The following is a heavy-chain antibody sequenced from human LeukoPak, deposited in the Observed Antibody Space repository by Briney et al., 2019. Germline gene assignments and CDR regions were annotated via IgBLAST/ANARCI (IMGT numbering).Heavy chain of an antibody. CDR1: GFTFDDYG. CDR3: ARGSYYYDSSGYSDCDY. Sequence: GGSLRLSCAASGFTFDDYGMSWVRQAPGKGLEWVAGINWYGGSTVYADSLKGRFTITRDNAQNPLHLQMNSRRSDDPAFYYCARGSYYYDSSGYSDCDYWGQGTLVTVSS. V-gene: IGHV3-20*04. D-gene: IGHD3-22*01. J-gene: IGHJ4*02. CDR2: INWYGGST.